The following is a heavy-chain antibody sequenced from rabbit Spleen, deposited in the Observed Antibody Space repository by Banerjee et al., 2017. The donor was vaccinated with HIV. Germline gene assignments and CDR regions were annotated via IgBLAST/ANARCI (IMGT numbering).Heavy chain of an antibody. CDR1: GFSFSSSDY. CDR3: AGDLVSVISWNFNL. CDR2: IYAGSSGFVGAT. J-gene: IGHJ4*01. D-gene: IGHD1-1*01. V-gene: IGHV1S45*01. Sequence: QQQLEESGGGLVQPEGSLTLTCTASGFSFSSSDYICWVRQAPGKGLEWIACIYAGSSGFVGATYYATWAKGRFPISKTSSTTVTLQMTSLAAADTATYFCAGDLVSVISWNFNLWGPGTLVTVS.